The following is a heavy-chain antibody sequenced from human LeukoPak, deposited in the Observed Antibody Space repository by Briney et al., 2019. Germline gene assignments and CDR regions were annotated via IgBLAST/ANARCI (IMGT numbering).Heavy chain of an antibody. D-gene: IGHD2-2*01. V-gene: IGHV4-4*02. J-gene: IGHJ5*02. CDR2: IYHSGST. CDR3: ARHPLGYCSSTSCYARSWFDP. CDR1: GGSISSSNW. Sequence: PSETLSLTCAVSGGSISSSNWWSWVRQPPGKGLEWIGEIYHSGSTNYNPSLKSRVTISVDKSKNQFSLKLSSVTAADTAVYYCARHPLGYCSSTSCYARSWFDPWGQGTLVTVSS.